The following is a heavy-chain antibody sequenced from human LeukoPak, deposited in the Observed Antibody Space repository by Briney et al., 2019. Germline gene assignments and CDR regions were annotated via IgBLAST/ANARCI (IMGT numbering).Heavy chain of an antibody. Sequence: GASVKVSCKASGYTVTGYYMHWERQAPGQGLEWMGLMNPNSGGTNYAQKFQGRVTMTRDTSISTAYMELSRLRSDDTAVYYCARDRSTIFGVAKDWFDPWGQGTLVTVSS. CDR3: ARDRSTIFGVAKDWFDP. D-gene: IGHD3-3*01. V-gene: IGHV1-2*02. CDR1: GYTVTGYY. J-gene: IGHJ5*02. CDR2: MNPNSGGT.